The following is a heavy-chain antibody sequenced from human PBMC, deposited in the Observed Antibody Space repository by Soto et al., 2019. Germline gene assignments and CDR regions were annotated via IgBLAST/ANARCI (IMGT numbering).Heavy chain of an antibody. CDR3: AHRVSYSASWDGGWFAS. CDR2: IYWDNDS. Sequence: QITLKESGPALVEPTQTLTLTCSFSGFSLSNSGVGVGWFRQAPGKALESLGIIYWDNDSRYNPSLKARLNISNDISMNQVVGTMTHQEPVDTGSYYCAHRVSYSASWDGGWFASWGQGTPVTV. J-gene: IGHJ5*01. CDR1: GFSLSNSGVG. V-gene: IGHV2-5*02. D-gene: IGHD3-10*01.